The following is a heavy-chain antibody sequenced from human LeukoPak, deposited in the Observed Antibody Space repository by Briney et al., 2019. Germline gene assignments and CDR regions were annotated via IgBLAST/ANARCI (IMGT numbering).Heavy chain of an antibody. CDR1: GGTFSSYA. D-gene: IGHD3-16*01. CDR3: ARGPFGAMGSSYYYMDV. Sequence: ASVKVSCKASGGTFSSYAISWVRQAPGQGLEWMGGIIPIFGTANYAQKFQGRVTITADESTSTAYMELSRLRSEDTAVYYCARGPFGAMGSSYYYMDVWGKGTTVTVSS. V-gene: IGHV1-69*13. CDR2: IIPIFGTA. J-gene: IGHJ6*03.